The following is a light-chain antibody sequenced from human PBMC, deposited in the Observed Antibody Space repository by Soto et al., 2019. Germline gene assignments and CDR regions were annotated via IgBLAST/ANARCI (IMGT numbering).Light chain of an antibody. V-gene: IGKV1-33*01. J-gene: IGKJ5*01. CDR3: QQYDNLPIT. CDR1: KDISNY. Sequence: DSQVTQSPFSLSPSVRDRGTITRKASKDISNYLNWYQQKPGKAPKSLIYDASNLETGVTSRFSGSVSGAGFTFTIRRLYPEDIASYYCQQYDNLPITFGQGGPLEIK. CDR2: DAS.